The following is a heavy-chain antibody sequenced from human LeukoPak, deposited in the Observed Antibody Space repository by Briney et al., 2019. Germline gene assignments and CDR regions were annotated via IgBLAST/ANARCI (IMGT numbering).Heavy chain of an antibody. Sequence: RSGGSLRLSCAASGFTFSSYSMNWVRQAPGKGLERVSSISSSSSYIYYADSVKGRFTISRDNAKNSLYLQMNSLRAEDTAVYYCAGEYYDFWSGYPSWFDPWGQGTLVTVSS. J-gene: IGHJ5*02. D-gene: IGHD3-3*01. CDR2: ISSSSSYI. CDR3: AGEYYDFWSGYPSWFDP. V-gene: IGHV3-21*01. CDR1: GFTFSSYS.